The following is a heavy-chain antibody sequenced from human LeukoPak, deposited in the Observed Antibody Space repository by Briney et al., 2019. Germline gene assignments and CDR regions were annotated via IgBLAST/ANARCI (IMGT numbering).Heavy chain of an antibody. Sequence: PGGSLRLSCAASGFTFNSYSMNWVRQAPGKGLEWVSSISTSRSYIYYADSVKGRFTISRDNAKNSLYLQMNSLRAEDTAVYYCARAGYSSSWYAESTEYYFDYWGQGTLVTVSS. J-gene: IGHJ4*02. V-gene: IGHV3-21*01. CDR1: GFTFNSYS. CDR2: ISTSRSYI. CDR3: ARAGYSSSWYAESTEYYFDY. D-gene: IGHD6-13*01.